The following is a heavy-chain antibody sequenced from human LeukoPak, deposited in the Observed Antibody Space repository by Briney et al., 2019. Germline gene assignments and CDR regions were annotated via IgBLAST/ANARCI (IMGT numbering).Heavy chain of an antibody. CDR3: ARAPHYYSGMDV. Sequence: GGSLKLSCAASGITVNTHYMTLVRQAPGKRLEWVSVIYGGGNTYSADSVKDRFTISRDNSKNTLYLQMNSLRAEDTAVYYCARAPHYYSGMDVWGRGTTVTVSS. CDR2: IYGGGNT. J-gene: IGHJ6*02. CDR1: GITVNTHY. V-gene: IGHV3-66*01.